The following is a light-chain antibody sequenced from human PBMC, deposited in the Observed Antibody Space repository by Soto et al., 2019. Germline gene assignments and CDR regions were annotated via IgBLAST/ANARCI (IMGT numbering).Light chain of an antibody. CDR3: QQYNNWRT. CDR2: GAS. Sequence: EIVLTQSPATLSVSPGDRVTLSCRASQSVDINLAWYQQKAGQAPRLLVYGASTKATGIPARISGSGSGTEFTLTISSLQSEDFAVYYCQQYNNWRTVGQGTKVDI. V-gene: IGKV3-15*01. J-gene: IGKJ1*01. CDR1: QSVDIN.